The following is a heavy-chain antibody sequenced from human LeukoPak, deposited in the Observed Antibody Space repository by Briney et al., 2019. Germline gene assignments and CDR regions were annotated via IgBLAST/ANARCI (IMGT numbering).Heavy chain of an antibody. CDR1: GFTFSSYT. CDR2: ISSDGSFI. J-gene: IGHJ4*02. CDR3: AIFGGYSGYDLFDY. D-gene: IGHD5-12*01. V-gene: IGHV3-21*01. Sequence: GGSLRLSCAASGFTFSSYTINWVRQAPGRGLEWASSISSDGSFIFYGDSARGRFTISRDNAKNSVYLQMKSLSADDTAVYYCAIFGGYSGYDLFDYWGQGALVTVSS.